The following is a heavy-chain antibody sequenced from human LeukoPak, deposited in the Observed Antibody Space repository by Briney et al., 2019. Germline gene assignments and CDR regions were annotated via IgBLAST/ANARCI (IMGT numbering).Heavy chain of an antibody. D-gene: IGHD1-26*01. CDR2: IKQDGTEK. Sequence: PGGSLSLSCAASGFIFNLNYMSWVRQAPGQGLGWVANIKQDGTEKSYVDSVKGRFTISRDNAKNSLYLQMNGLRAEDTAVYYCARDEGGSSYIIWGQGTMVTVSS. CDR3: ARDEGGSSYII. V-gene: IGHV3-7*01. CDR1: GFIFNLNY. J-gene: IGHJ3*02.